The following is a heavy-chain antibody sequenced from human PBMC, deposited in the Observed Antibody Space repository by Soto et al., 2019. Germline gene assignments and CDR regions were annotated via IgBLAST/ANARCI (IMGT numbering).Heavy chain of an antibody. J-gene: IGHJ6*02. CDR3: ARAYGDPTHYYGMDV. D-gene: IGHD4-17*01. CDR2: INPNSGGT. V-gene: IGHV1-2*04. Sequence: ASVKVSCKASGYTFTGYYMHWVRQAPGQGLEWMGWINPNSGGTNYAQKFQGWVTMTRDTSISTAYMELSRLRSDDTAVCYCARAYGDPTHYYGMDVWGQGTTVTVS. CDR1: GYTFTGYY.